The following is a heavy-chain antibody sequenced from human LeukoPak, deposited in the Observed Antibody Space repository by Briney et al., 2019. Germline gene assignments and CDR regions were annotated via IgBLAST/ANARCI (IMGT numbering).Heavy chain of an antibody. CDR3: AKKRGSGYYYYMDV. V-gene: IGHV3-23*01. CDR1: GFTFSSYA. CDR2: ISGSGGST. D-gene: IGHD3-10*01. J-gene: IGHJ6*03. Sequence: GGSLRHSCAASGFTFSSYAMSWVRQAPGKGLEWVSAISGSGGSTYYADSVKGRFTISRDNSKNTLYLQMNSLRAEDTAVYYCAKKRGSGYYYYMDVWGKGTTVTVSS.